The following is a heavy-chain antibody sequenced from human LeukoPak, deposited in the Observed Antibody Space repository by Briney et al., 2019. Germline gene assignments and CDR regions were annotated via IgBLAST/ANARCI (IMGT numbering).Heavy chain of an antibody. CDR2: IIPIFGIA. J-gene: IGHJ4*02. D-gene: IGHD3-10*01. CDR1: GGTFSSYA. V-gene: IGHV1-69*10. CDR3: ARLWFGESTFDY. Sequence: SVKVSCKASGGTFSSYAISWVRQAPGQGLEWMGGIIPIFGIANYAQKFQGRVTITADKSTSTAYMELSSLRSEDTAVYYCARLWFGESTFDYWGQGTLVTVSS.